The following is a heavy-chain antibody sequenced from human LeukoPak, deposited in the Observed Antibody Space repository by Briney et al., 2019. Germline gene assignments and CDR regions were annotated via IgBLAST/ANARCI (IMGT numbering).Heavy chain of an antibody. V-gene: IGHV1-8*01. J-gene: IGHJ6*02. CDR1: GYTFTSYD. D-gene: IGHD3-22*01. Sequence: ASVKVSCKASGYTFTSYDINWVRQATGQGLEWMGWMNPNSGNTGYAQKFQGRVTMTRNTSISTAYMELSSLRSEDTAVYYCARVTQGYYDSSGYFPYYYYGMDVWGQGTTVTVSS. CDR2: MNPNSGNT. CDR3: ARVTQGYYDSSGYFPYYYYGMDV.